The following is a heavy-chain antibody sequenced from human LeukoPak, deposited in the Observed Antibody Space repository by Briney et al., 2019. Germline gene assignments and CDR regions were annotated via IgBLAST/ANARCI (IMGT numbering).Heavy chain of an antibody. D-gene: IGHD4-23*01. CDR3: ARGNSDRFPPYMDY. CDR2: IYHSGST. J-gene: IGHJ4*02. CDR1: GGFISRYY. Sequence: SETLSLTCTVSGGFISRYYWSWIRQSPGKGLEWIGTIYHSGSTYYNPSLKSRVTISVDTSKNQISLRLSSVTAADTAIYYCARGNSDRFPPYMDYWGQGILVIVSS. V-gene: IGHV4-59*08.